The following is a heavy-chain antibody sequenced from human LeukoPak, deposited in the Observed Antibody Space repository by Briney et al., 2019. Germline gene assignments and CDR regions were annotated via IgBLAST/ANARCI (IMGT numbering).Heavy chain of an antibody. CDR3: ARLKVGTGGYHFHDF. J-gene: IGHJ4*02. Sequence: PSDTLSHTRTASSGSLSSYYRSSIPPPPGPALNSIRYIYYTRSTTYNPSLKSRLTLSLDTSTNQFSLVLSSVTAADTSVYYCARLKVGTGGYHFHDFWGQGTLVTVSS. CDR1: SGSLSSYY. CDR2: IYYTRST. D-gene: IGHD1-26*01. V-gene: IGHV4-59*07.